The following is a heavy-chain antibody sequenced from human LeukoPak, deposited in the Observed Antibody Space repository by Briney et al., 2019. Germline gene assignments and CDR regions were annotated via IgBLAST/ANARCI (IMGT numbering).Heavy chain of an antibody. CDR2: ITLYSDTT. CDR3: ARGFGYYFADY. Sequence: PSETLSLTCSVSGGSISSGDHYWTWIRQPPGGGLEWMGFITLYSDTTSYNPSLKSRLMISIDTSKNQFSLTLTSVTAADTAVYFCARGFGYYFADYWGQGILVTVSS. D-gene: IGHD3-22*01. V-gene: IGHV4-30-4*01. CDR1: GGSISSGDHY. J-gene: IGHJ4*02.